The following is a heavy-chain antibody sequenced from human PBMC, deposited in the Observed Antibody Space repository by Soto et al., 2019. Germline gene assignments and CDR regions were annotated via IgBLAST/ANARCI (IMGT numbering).Heavy chain of an antibody. V-gene: IGHV3-9*01. J-gene: IGHJ5*02. CDR3: AKDMGYCTNGVCYHGFDP. CDR2: ISWNSGSI. Sequence: PGGSLRLSCAASGFSFDDYAMHWVRQAPGKGLEWVSGISWNSGSIGYADSVKGRFTISRDNAKNSLYLQMNSLRAEDTALYYCAKDMGYCTNGVCYHGFDPWGQGTLVTVSS. D-gene: IGHD2-8*01. CDR1: GFSFDDYA.